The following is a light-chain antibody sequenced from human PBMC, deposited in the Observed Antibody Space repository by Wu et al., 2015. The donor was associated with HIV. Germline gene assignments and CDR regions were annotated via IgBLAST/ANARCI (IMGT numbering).Light chain of an antibody. Sequence: EIVLTQSPGTLSLSPGERATLSCGASQSIDSNYLAWYQQKPGQAPRLLIYGASRRATGIPDRFSGSGSGTDFTLTITRLEPEDFAVYYCQQYGNTPPRTFGQGTKLEIK. CDR1: QSIDSNY. V-gene: IGKV3-20*01. J-gene: IGKJ2*01. CDR3: QQYGNTPPRT. CDR2: GAS.